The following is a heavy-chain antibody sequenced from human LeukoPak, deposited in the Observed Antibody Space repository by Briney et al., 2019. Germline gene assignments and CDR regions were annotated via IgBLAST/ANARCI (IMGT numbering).Heavy chain of an antibody. Sequence: SETLSLTCTVSGGSISSSSYYWGWIRQPPGKGLEWIASIYYSGITYYSPSLKSRVTISVDTSKNQFSLKLSSVTAADTAVYYCARQPLVVVIAPFDYWGQGTLVTVSS. J-gene: IGHJ4*02. CDR3: ARQPLVVVIAPFDY. D-gene: IGHD3-22*01. CDR1: GGSISSSSYY. CDR2: IYYSGIT. V-gene: IGHV4-39*01.